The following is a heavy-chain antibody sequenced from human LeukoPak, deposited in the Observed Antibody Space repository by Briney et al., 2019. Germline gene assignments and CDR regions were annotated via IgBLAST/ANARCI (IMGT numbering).Heavy chain of an antibody. D-gene: IGHD1-7*01. J-gene: IGHJ1*01. Sequence: PGGSLRLSCAASGFTFSSYGMSWVRQAPGRGLEWGASISGGGGSTYYADSVKRRFTISRDNSKNTLYLQMNSLRAEDTAVYYCANTYDGNLLHSFQHWGQGTLVTVSS. V-gene: IGHV3-23*01. CDR2: ISGGGGST. CDR3: ANTYDGNLLHSFQH. CDR1: GFTFSSYG.